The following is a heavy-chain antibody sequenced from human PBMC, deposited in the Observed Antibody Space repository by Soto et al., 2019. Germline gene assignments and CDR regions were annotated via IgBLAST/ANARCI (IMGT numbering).Heavy chain of an antibody. CDR1: RFTFSAYS. Sequence: PGGSLRLSCAASRFTFSAYSMNWVRQAPGKGLEWISYIGGATGSIYYADSVKGRFTISRDNAKNSLFLQMNSLRDEDTAIYYCTRKRTGEAFDIWGQGTMVTVSS. CDR3: TRKRTGEAFDI. J-gene: IGHJ3*02. D-gene: IGHD7-27*01. V-gene: IGHV3-48*02. CDR2: IGGATGSI.